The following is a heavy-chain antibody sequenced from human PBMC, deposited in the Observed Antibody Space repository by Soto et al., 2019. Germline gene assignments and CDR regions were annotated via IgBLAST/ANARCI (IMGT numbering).Heavy chain of an antibody. CDR2: IDWDDDK. Sequence: SGPTLVNPTQTLTLTCTFSGFSLSTSGMCVSWIRQPPGKALEWLALIDWDDDKYYSTSLKTRLTISKDTSKNQVVLTMTNMDPVDTATYCCARISSGYYDSSGYSVREYYYYGMDVWGQGTTVTVSS. D-gene: IGHD3-22*01. CDR3: ARISSGYYDSSGYSVREYYYYGMDV. J-gene: IGHJ6*02. V-gene: IGHV2-70*01. CDR1: GFSLSTSGMC.